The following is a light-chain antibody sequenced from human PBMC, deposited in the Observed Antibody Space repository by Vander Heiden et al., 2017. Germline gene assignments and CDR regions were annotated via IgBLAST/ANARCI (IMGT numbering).Light chain of an antibody. CDR3: QVWDSSSDHRV. V-gene: IGLV3-21*03. CDR1: NIGSKS. J-gene: IGLJ3*02. Sequence: SHVLTQPPSPSVAPGKAARITCGGNNIGSKSVHWYQQKPGQAPVLVVYDDSDRPSGIPERFSGSNSGNTATLTISRVEAGDEADYYCQVWDSSSDHRVFGGGTKLTVL. CDR2: DDS.